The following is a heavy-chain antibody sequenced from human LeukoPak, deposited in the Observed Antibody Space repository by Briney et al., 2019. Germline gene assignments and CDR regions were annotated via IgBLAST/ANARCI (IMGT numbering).Heavy chain of an antibody. CDR3: ARGLGWITPGAPYFDL. V-gene: IGHV3-21*01. CDR1: GFTFNTQS. CDR2: ISSSGGHI. D-gene: IGHD5-12*01. Sequence: GGSLRLSCAASGFTFNTQSMNWVRQAPGKGLEWLSAISSSGGHIYYAGSVQGRFTVSRDDAKESVYLQLNSLRAEDTAVYYCARGLGWITPGAPYFDLWGHGTLVTVSS. J-gene: IGHJ4*01.